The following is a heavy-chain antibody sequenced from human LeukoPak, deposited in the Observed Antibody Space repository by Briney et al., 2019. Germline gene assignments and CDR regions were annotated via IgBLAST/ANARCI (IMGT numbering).Heavy chain of an antibody. V-gene: IGHV1-18*01. D-gene: IGHD2-8*01. Sequence: GASVKVSCKASGYTFTGYGISWVRQAPGQGLEWMGWISAYNGNTNYAQKLQGRVTMTTDTSTSTAYMELRSLRSDDTAVYYCAREEDIYCTNGVCPYYYGMDVWGQGTTVTVSS. CDR2: ISAYNGNT. CDR3: AREEDIYCTNGVCPYYYGMDV. J-gene: IGHJ6*02. CDR1: GYTFTGYG.